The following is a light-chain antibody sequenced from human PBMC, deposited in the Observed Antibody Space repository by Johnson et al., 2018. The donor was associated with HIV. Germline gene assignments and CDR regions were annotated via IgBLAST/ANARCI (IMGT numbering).Light chain of an antibody. CDR1: SSNIGNNY. Sequence: QLVLTQPPSVSAAPGQKVTISCSGSSSNIGNNYVSWYQQLPGTAPKVLIYDNNKRPSGIPDRFSGSKAGSSATLGIAALQTGAEADYYWGAWDSSRDAYVFAAWTEVT. J-gene: IGLJ1*01. V-gene: IGLV1-51*01. CDR2: DNN. CDR3: GAWDSSRDAYV.